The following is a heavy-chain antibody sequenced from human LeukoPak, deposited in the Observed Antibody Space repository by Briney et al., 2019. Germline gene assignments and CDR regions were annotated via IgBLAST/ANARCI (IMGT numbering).Heavy chain of an antibody. V-gene: IGHV3-23*01. CDR3: AKMVHTEQWLVPFDY. J-gene: IGHJ4*02. D-gene: IGHD6-19*01. CDR2: ISGSGGST. Sequence: GESLRLSCAASGFTFSNFAMNWVRQAPGKGLEWVSTISGSGGSTYYADSVKGRFTISRDNSKNTLYLQMNSLRAEDTAVYYCAKMVHTEQWLVPFDYWGQGTLVTVSS. CDR1: GFTFSNFA.